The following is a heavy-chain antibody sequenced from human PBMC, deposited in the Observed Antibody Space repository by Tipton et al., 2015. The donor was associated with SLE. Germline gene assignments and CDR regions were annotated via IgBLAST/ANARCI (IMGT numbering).Heavy chain of an antibody. CDR1: GGSISSSSYY. CDR2: IYYSGST. J-gene: IGHJ4*02. Sequence: TRSLTCTVSGGSISSSSYYWGWIRQPPGKGLEWIGSIYYSGSTYYNPSLKSRVTISVDTPKNQFSLKLSSVTAADTAVYYCARASPTGEPRAGVHFDYWGQGTLVTVSS. CDR3: ARASPTGEPRAGVHFDY. V-gene: IGHV4-39*07. D-gene: IGHD3-10*01.